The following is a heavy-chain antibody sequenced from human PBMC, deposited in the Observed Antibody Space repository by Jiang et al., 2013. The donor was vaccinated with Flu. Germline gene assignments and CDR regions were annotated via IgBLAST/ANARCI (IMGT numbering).Heavy chain of an antibody. Sequence: QLVESGGGVVQPGRSLRLSCAASGFTFSSYGMHWVRQAPGKGLEWVAVMWYDGSNKYYADSVKGRFTISRDNSKNTLYLQMNSLRAEDTAVYYCARSYDLLASGYFDYWGQGTLVTVSS. CDR1: GFTFSSYG. CDR2: MWYDGSNK. V-gene: IGHV3-33*08. CDR3: ARSYDLLASGYFDY. J-gene: IGHJ4*02. D-gene: IGHD3-10*01.